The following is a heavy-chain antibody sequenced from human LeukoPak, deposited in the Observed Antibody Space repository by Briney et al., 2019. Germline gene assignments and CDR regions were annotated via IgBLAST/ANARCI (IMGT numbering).Heavy chain of an antibody. CDR3: ARGVVRYDFWSGSHLFDP. CDR1: GGSVSSGDYY. V-gene: IGHV4-61*08. Sequence: SETLSLTCTVSGGSVSSGDYYWNWIRQPPGKGLEWIGEINHSGSTNYNPSLKSRVTISVDTSKNQFSLKLSPVTAADTAVYYCARGVVRYDFWSGSHLFDPWGQETLVTVSS. D-gene: IGHD3-3*01. CDR2: INHSGST. J-gene: IGHJ5*02.